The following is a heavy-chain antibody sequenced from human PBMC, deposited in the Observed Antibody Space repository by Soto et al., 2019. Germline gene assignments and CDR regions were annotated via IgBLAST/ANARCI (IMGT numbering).Heavy chain of an antibody. Sequence: QVQLVQSGGEVKKTGASVKVSCKASGYIFVTYGISWLRQAPGPGLEWMGWISGHKGDTIFAEKFQGRVSMTTDTSTSTAYMELRCLRSDDTAVYYSARDLCSGSMRVCYYYFYGMDAWGQGTTVAVSS. CDR3: ARDLCSGSMRVCYYYFYGMDA. CDR2: ISGHKGDT. V-gene: IGHV1-18*01. CDR1: GYIFVTYG. D-gene: IGHD1-26*01. J-gene: IGHJ6*02.